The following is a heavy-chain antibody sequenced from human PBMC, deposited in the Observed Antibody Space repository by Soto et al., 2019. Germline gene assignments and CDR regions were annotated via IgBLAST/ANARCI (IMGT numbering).Heavy chain of an antibody. V-gene: IGHV1-2*04. D-gene: IGHD2-2*01. CDR1: GYTFTGYY. CDR2: INPNSGGT. Sequence: ASVKVSCKASGYTFTGYYMHWVRQAPGQGLEWMGWINPNSGGTNYAQKFQGWVTMTRDTSISTAYMELSRLRSDDTAVYYCARGGRGCSSTSCYRTGENWFDPWGQGTLVTVSS. J-gene: IGHJ5*02. CDR3: ARGGRGCSSTSCYRTGENWFDP.